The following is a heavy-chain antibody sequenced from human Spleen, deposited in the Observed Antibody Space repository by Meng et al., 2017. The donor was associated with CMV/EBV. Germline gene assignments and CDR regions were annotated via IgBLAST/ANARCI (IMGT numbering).Heavy chain of an antibody. CDR3: AREYGSGEADY. Sequence: GGSLRLSCAASGFTFSSYEMNWVRQAPGKGLEWVSYISNSGYTIYYADSVKGRFTISRDNAKNPLYLQMNSLRAEDTAVYYCAREYGSGEADYWGQGTLVTVSS. J-gene: IGHJ4*02. D-gene: IGHD3-10*01. CDR1: GFTFSSYE. V-gene: IGHV3-48*03. CDR2: ISNSGYTI.